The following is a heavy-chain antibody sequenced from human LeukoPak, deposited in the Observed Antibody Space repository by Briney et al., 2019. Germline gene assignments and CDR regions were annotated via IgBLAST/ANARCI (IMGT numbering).Heavy chain of an antibody. Sequence: GGSLRLSCAASGFTFGDHYMDWVRQAPGKGLEWVARSRDKASRYSTEYAASVKGRSTISRDESMSSLSLYMNSLKAEDTAVYYCARANTATRYFDYWGQGILVTVSS. J-gene: IGHJ4*02. CDR2: SRDKASRYST. CDR1: GFTFGDHY. D-gene: IGHD4-11*01. V-gene: IGHV3-72*01. CDR3: ARANTATRYFDY.